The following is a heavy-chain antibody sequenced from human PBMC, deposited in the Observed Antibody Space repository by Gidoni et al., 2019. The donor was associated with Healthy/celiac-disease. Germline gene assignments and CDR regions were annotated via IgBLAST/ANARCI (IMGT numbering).Heavy chain of an antibody. Sequence: EVQLVESGGGLVKPGRSLRLSCTASGFTFGDYAMSWFRQAPGKGLGWVGFIRSKAYGGTTEYAASVKGRFTISRDDSKSIAYLQMNSLKTEDTAVYYCTNSGYYYGMDVWGQGTTVTVSS. D-gene: IGHD3-10*01. V-gene: IGHV3-49*05. CDR3: TNSGYYYGMDV. CDR1: GFTFGDYA. CDR2: IRSKAYGGTT. J-gene: IGHJ6*02.